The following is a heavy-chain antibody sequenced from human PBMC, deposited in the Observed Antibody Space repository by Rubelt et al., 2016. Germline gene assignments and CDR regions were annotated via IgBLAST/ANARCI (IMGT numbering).Heavy chain of an antibody. CDR2: IYWDDDK. CDR1: GFSLSTSGVG. V-gene: IGHV2-5*02. J-gene: IGHJ4*02. D-gene: IGHD3-10*01. CDR3: AHRPAADNYYGSGALFDY. Sequence: QITLKESGPTLVKPTQTLTLTCTFSGFSLSTSGVGVGWIRQPPGKALEWLALIYWDDDKRYSPSLKSRLTITKDTSKNHVVLTMTNMDPVDTATYYCAHRPAADNYYGSGALFDYWGQGTLVTVSS.